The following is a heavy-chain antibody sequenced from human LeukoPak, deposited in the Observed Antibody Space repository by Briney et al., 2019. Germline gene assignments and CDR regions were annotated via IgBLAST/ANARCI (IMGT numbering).Heavy chain of an antibody. D-gene: IGHD3-3*01. J-gene: IGHJ3*02. V-gene: IGHV1-46*01. CDR2: INPTGGST. CDR1: GYTFTSYY. CDR3: ARGGVLRFLEWLSGTFDI. Sequence: ASVKVSCKASGYTFTSYYMHWVRQAPGQGLEWMGLINPTGGSTGYAQKFQGRVTMTRDMSTSTDYMELSSLRAEDTAVYYCARGGVLRFLEWLSGTFDIWGQGTMVTVSS.